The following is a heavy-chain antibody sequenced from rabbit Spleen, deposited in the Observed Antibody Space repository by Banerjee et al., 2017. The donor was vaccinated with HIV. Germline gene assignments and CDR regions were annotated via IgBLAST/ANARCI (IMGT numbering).Heavy chain of an antibody. V-gene: IGHV1S40*01. CDR3: ARDPYGGNTYYRGYYFNL. CDR2: IYGDSSGST. D-gene: IGHD8-1*01. CDR1: GFSFSSRYY. J-gene: IGHJ4*01. Sequence: QSLEESGGDLVKPGASLTLTCTASGFSFSSRYYMCWVRQAPGKGLECIACIYGDSSGSTYYASWAKGRFTISKTSSTTVTLQMTSLTAADTATYFCARDPYGGNTYYRGYYFNLWGPGTLVTVS.